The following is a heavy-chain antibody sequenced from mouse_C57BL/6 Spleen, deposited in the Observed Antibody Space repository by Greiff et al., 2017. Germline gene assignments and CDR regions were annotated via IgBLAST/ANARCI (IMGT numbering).Heavy chain of an antibody. CDR2: ISSGGDYI. CDR3: TREGGYYSNSFFAY. J-gene: IGHJ3*01. D-gene: IGHD2-5*01. Sequence: EVKLMESGEGLVKPGGSLKLSCAASGFTFSSYAMSWVRQTPEKRLEWVAYISSGGDYIYYADTVKGRFTISRDNARNTLYLQMSSLKSEDTAMYYCTREGGYYSNSFFAYWGQGTLVTVSA. CDR1: GFTFSSYA. V-gene: IGHV5-9-1*02.